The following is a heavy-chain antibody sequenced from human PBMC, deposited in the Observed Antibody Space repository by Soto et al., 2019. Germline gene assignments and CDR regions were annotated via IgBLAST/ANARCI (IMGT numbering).Heavy chain of an antibody. D-gene: IGHD3-22*01. CDR1: GFTFTSSA. Sequence: SVKVSCKASGFTFTSSAVQWVRQARGQRLEWIGWIVVGSGNTNYAQKFQERVTITRDMSTSTAYMELSSLRSEDTAVYYCAAERGYYPYYYYYGMDVWGEGTTVTVSA. CDR2: IVVGSGNT. V-gene: IGHV1-58*01. CDR3: AAERGYYPYYYYYGMDV. J-gene: IGHJ6*04.